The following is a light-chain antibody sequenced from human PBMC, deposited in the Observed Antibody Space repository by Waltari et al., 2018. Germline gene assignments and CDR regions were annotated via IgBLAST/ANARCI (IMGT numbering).Light chain of an antibody. V-gene: IGKV3-11*01. Sequence: EIVLTPSPVTLSLPAGERATSSCRDSESVSNYLAWSQQKPGQSPTLLIYDTSKRATGIPGRFSGSGYGTDFTLTINNLEAEDFALYYCQQGVILPLTFGGGTKLEIK. CDR3: QQGVILPLT. CDR1: ESVSNY. CDR2: DTS. J-gene: IGKJ4*01.